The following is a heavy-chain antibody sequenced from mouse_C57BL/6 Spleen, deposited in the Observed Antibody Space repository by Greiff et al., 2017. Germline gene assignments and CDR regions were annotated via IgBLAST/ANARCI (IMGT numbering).Heavy chain of an antibody. CDR3: ARRDYSNYLAWFAY. CDR1: GYTFTSYG. J-gene: IGHJ3*01. CDR2: IYPRSGNT. D-gene: IGHD2-5*01. Sequence: QVQLQQSGAELARPGASVKLSCKASGYTFTSYGISWVKQRTGQGLEWIGEIYPRSGNTYYNEKFKGKATLTADKSSSTAYMELRSLTSEDSAVYFCARRDYSNYLAWFAYWGQGTLVTVSA. V-gene: IGHV1-81*01.